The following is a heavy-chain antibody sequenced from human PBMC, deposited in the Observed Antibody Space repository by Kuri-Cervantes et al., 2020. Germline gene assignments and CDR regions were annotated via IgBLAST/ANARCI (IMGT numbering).Heavy chain of an antibody. CDR1: GGSISSSSYY. CDR3: ARRPRRGSRAPDFDY. Sequence: SETLSLTCTVSGGSISSSSYYWGWIRQPPGKGLEWIGSIYYSGSTYYNPSLKSRVTISADTSTNQFSLTLNSVTAADTGVYFSARRPRRGSRAPDFDYWGQGTLVTVSS. J-gene: IGHJ4*02. D-gene: IGHD2-2*01. V-gene: IGHV4-39*01. CDR2: IYYSGST.